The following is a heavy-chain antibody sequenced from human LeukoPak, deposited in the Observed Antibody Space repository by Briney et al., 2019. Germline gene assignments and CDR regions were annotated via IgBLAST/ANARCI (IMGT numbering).Heavy chain of an antibody. J-gene: IGHJ4*02. CDR3: ARGKGILSPFDY. CDR2: ISWNSGSI. Sequence: GGSLRLSCAASGFTFDDYAMHGVRQAPGKGLEWGSGISWNSGSIGYADSVKGRFTISRDNAKNSLYLQMNSLRAEDTALYYCARGKGILSPFDYWGQGTLVTVSS. CDR1: GFTFDDYA. V-gene: IGHV3-9*01. D-gene: IGHD3-16*01.